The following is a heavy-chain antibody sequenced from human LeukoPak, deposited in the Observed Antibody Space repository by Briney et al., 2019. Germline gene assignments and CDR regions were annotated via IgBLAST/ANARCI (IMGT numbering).Heavy chain of an antibody. V-gene: IGHV1-24*01. CDR2: FDPEEGET. Sequence: ASVKVSCKVSGYTLIELPMHWVRQAPGKGLEWMGGFDPEEGETIYAQKFQGRVTMTEDTSTDTAYMELSSLRSEDTAVYYCARDFGTTGIGLGWGQGTLVTVSS. CDR3: ARDFGTTGIGLG. CDR1: GYTLIELP. D-gene: IGHD4-17*01. J-gene: IGHJ4*02.